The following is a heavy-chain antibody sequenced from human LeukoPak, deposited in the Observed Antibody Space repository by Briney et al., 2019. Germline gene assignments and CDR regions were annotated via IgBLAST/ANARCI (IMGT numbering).Heavy chain of an antibody. Sequence: TSETLSLACTVSDGSISSYYGDWIRQPAGKGLEWIGRIYSSGSTNYNPSLKTRVTMSVDTTRNQFSLKLSSVTAADTAVYYCAREVPGYRAGSGYSGATFDYWGQGTLVTVSS. CDR3: AREVPGYRAGSGYSGATFDY. J-gene: IGHJ4*02. CDR2: IYSSGST. D-gene: IGHD3-22*01. CDR1: DGSISSYY. V-gene: IGHV4-4*07.